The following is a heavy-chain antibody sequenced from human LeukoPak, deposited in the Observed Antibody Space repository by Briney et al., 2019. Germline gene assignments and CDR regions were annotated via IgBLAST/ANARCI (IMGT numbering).Heavy chain of an antibody. J-gene: IGHJ3*02. CDR3: ARDLVSRTYYYDSSGREDAFDI. V-gene: IGHV4-61*02. D-gene: IGHD3-22*01. Sequence: PSQTLSLTCTVSGGSISSGSYYWSWIRQPAGKGLEWIGRIYTSGSTNYNPSLKSRVTISVDTSKNQFSLKLSSVTAADTAVYYCARDLVSRTYYYDSSGREDAFDIWGQGTMVTVSS. CDR2: IYTSGST. CDR1: GGSISSGSYY.